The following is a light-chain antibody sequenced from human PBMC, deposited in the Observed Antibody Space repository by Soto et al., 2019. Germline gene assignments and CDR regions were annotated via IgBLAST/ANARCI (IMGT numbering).Light chain of an antibody. Sequence: QSVLTQPASVSGSPRQSITISCTGTSSDVGSYNLVSWYQQHPGKAPKLMIYEGSKRPSGVSSRFSGSKSGNTASLTISGLQAEDEADYYCCSYAGGTTFVVFGGGTKLTVL. CDR1: SSDVGSYNL. CDR3: CSYAGGTTFVV. V-gene: IGLV2-23*03. CDR2: EGS. J-gene: IGLJ3*02.